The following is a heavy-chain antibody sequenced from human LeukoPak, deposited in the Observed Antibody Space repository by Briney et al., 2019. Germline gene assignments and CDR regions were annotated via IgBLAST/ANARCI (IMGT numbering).Heavy chain of an antibody. V-gene: IGHV7-4-1*02. J-gene: IGHJ6*03. D-gene: IGHD6-19*01. CDR3: ARDAGQQWLAPNDYYYYYMDV. CDR2: INTNTGNP. CDR1: GYTFTSYA. Sequence: ASVKVSCKASGYTFTSYAMNWVRQAPGQGLEWMGWINTNTGNPTYAQGFTGRFVFSLDTSVSTAYLQISSLKAEDTAVYYCARDAGQQWLAPNDYYYYYMDVWGKGTTVTVSS.